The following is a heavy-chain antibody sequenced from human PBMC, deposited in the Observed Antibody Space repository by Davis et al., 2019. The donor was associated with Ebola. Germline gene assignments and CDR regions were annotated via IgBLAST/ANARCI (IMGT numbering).Heavy chain of an antibody. Sequence: PSETLSLTCTVSGVSISRHYWSWIRQPPGKGLEWIGFISGSGRTSYNPSLKSRVTISADTSKNQFSLNLSSVTAADTAVYFCSRFGEGAYWGQGTLVTVSS. CDR2: ISGSGRT. J-gene: IGHJ4*02. D-gene: IGHD2-21*01. CDR1: GVSISRHY. CDR3: SRFGEGAY. V-gene: IGHV4-59*11.